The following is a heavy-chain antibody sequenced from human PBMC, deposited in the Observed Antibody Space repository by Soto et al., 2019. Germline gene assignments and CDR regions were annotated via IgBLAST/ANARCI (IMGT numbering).Heavy chain of an antibody. Sequence: ASVKVSGKASGYTCTSYGISWVRQAPGQGLEWMGWISAYNGNTNYAQKLQGRVTMTTDTSTSTAYMELRSLRSDDTAVYYCARVYMVRGLIPGMDVWGQGTTVTVSS. J-gene: IGHJ6*02. CDR1: GYTCTSYG. V-gene: IGHV1-18*01. D-gene: IGHD3-10*01. CDR3: ARVYMVRGLIPGMDV. CDR2: ISAYNGNT.